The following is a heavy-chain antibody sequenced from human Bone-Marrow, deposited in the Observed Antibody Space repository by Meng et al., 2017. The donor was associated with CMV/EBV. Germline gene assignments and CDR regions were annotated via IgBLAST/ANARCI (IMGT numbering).Heavy chain of an antibody. CDR2: IYYSGST. CDR3: ARNDFWSGYSPVY. Sequence: SETLSLTCTVSGGSISSSSYYWGWIRQPPGKGLEWIGSIYYSGSTYYNPSLKSRVTISVDTSKNQFSLKLSSVTAADTAVYYCARNDFWSGYSPVYWGQGTLVTVPS. J-gene: IGHJ4*02. V-gene: IGHV4-39*01. D-gene: IGHD3-3*01. CDR1: GGSISSSSYY.